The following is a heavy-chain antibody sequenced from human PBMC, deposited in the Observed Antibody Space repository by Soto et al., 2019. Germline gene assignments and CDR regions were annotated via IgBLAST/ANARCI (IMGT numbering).Heavy chain of an antibody. CDR3: ARDGDNSGWSNLRVNWFDP. V-gene: IGHV1-46*01. J-gene: IGHJ5*02. Sequence: QVQLVQSGAEVKKPGASVKVSCKASGYTFTNYYMHWVRQAPGQGLEWVGIINPSGGSTTYAQRFQGRVTMTRDTSTSTVYMELNSLRSEDTAVYYCARDGDNSGWSNLRVNWFDPWGQGTLVTVSS. CDR2: INPSGGST. CDR1: GYTFTNYY. D-gene: IGHD6-19*01.